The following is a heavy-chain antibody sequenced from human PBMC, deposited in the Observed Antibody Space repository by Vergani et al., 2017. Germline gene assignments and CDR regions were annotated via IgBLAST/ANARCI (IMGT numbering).Heavy chain of an antibody. Sequence: QVQLVQSGAEVKKPGASVKVSCKASGYTFTSYGISLVRQAPGQGLEWMGWISAYNGNTNYAQKLQGRVTMTTDTSTSTAYMELRSLRSDDTAVYYCARDSTDYSKYYYYGMDVWGQGTTVTVSS. CDR3: ARDSTDYSKYYYYGMDV. D-gene: IGHD4-11*01. CDR1: GYTFTSYG. V-gene: IGHV1-18*04. CDR2: ISAYNGNT. J-gene: IGHJ6*02.